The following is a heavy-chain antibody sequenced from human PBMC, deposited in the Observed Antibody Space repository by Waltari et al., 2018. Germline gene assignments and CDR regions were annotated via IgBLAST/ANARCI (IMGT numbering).Heavy chain of an antibody. Sequence: QITLKESGPTLVKPTQTLTLTCTFSGFSLSTSGVGVGWIRQPPGKALEWLALIYWNDDKRYSPSLKSRLTITKDTSKNQVVLTMTNMDPVDTATYYCAHILWFRESPYYFDYWGQGTLVTVSS. CDR3: AHILWFRESPYYFDY. J-gene: IGHJ4*02. D-gene: IGHD3-10*01. CDR2: IYWNDDK. CDR1: GFSLSTSGVG. V-gene: IGHV2-5*01.